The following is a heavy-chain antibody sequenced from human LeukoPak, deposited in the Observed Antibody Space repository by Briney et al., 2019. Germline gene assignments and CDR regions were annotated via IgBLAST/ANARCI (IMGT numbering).Heavy chain of an antibody. Sequence: ETLSLTCTVSGGSISSYYWSWVRQAPGKGLEWVSAISGSGGSTYYADSVKGRFTISRDNSKNTLYLQMNSLRAEDTAVYYCAKIGSAMVTRGSFDYWGQGTLVTVSS. J-gene: IGHJ4*02. V-gene: IGHV3-23*01. CDR3: AKIGSAMVTRGSFDY. D-gene: IGHD5-18*01. CDR2: ISGSGGST. CDR1: GGSISSYY.